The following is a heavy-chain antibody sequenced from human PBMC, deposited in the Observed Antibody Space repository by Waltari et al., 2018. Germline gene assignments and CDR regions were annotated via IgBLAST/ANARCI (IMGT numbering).Heavy chain of an antibody. V-gene: IGHV3-53*01. D-gene: IGHD3-16*01. J-gene: IGHJ3*02. Sequence: EVQLVASGGGLIQPGGSLRLSCAASGFSVSTSYVSWVRQAPGKGLEWISFIYGVDRTLYVDSVKGRFTVSRDNSKNTVHLQMNSVRVDDTAVYYCATFSNWVHDTFDIWGQGTLVSVSS. CDR2: IYGVDRT. CDR1: GFSVSTSY. CDR3: ATFSNWVHDTFDI.